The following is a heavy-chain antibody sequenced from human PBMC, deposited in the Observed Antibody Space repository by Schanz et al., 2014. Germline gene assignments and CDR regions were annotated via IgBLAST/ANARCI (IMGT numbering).Heavy chain of an antibody. V-gene: IGHV3-23*01. CDR2: FIVDSGNT. D-gene: IGHD6-19*01. J-gene: IGHJ4*02. Sequence: EVQLLESGGGLVRPGGSLRLSCAASGFTFSNYAMSWVRQAPGKGLEWVSGFIVDSGNTYYAGPVKGRFSISRDYSKNTLYLQMSSLRAEDTAIYYCAKLSSSGRLAGYFDYWGQGALVTVSS. CDR1: GFTFSNYA. CDR3: AKLSSSGRLAGYFDY.